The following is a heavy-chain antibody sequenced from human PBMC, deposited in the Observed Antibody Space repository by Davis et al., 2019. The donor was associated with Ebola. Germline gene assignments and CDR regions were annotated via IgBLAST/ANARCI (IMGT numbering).Heavy chain of an antibody. J-gene: IGHJ6*02. V-gene: IGHV4-4*02. Sequence: PSETLSLTCAVSGGSISSSNWWSWVRQPPGKGLEWIGEIYHSGSTNYNPSLKSRVTISVDTSKNQFSLKLSSVTAADTAVYYCARDRAVAKQKNYYYYGMDVWGQGTTVTVSS. CDR3: ARDRAVAKQKNYYYYGMDV. D-gene: IGHD6-19*01. CDR2: IYHSGST. CDR1: GGSISSSNW.